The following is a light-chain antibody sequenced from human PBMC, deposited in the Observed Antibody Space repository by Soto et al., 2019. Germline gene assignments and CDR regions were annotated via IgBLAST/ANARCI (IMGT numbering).Light chain of an antibody. CDR2: AVS. CDR3: LQHKSYPWT. V-gene: IGKV1-17*01. J-gene: IGKJ1*01. CDR1: LNIRND. Sequence: IQVSQSPSSLSASVGDRITITCRASLNIRNDLVWYQQKPGKAPERLIYAVSSLQSGVPSRFSGSGSGTEFTLTISSLQPEDFATYYCLQHKSYPWTFGQGTKVDI.